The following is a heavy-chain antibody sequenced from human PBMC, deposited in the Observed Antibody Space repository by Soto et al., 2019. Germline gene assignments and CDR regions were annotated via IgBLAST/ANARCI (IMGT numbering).Heavy chain of an antibody. J-gene: IGHJ6*02. CDR1: GGTFSSYA. Sequence: AVKVSCKASGGTFSSYAISWVRQAPGQGLEWMGGIIPIFGTANYAQKFQGRVTITADESTSTAYMELSSLRSEDTAVYYCARNQRKTIWFGELLYAKYGMDVWGQGTTVTVSS. D-gene: IGHD3-10*01. CDR2: IIPIFGTA. V-gene: IGHV1-69*13. CDR3: ARNQRKTIWFGELLYAKYGMDV.